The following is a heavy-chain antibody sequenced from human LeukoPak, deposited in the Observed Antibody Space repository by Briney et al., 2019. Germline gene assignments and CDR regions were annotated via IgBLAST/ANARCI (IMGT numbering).Heavy chain of an antibody. Sequence: SETLSLTCTVSAGSINNYYWSWIRQPAGKALEWIGRIDTSGNTNLNPSNYNPSLKSRVTMSVDTSKNQFSLKVSSVTAADTAVYYCATEPRARMGDFDFWGQGTLVTVSS. CDR1: AGSINNYY. CDR3: ATEPRARMGDFDF. J-gene: IGHJ4*02. CDR2: IDTSGNTNLNPS. D-gene: IGHD3-16*01. V-gene: IGHV4-4*07.